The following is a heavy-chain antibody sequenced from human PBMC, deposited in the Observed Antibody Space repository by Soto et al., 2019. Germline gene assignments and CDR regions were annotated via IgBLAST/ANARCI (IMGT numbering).Heavy chain of an antibody. Sequence: SETLSLTCTVAGGSISPYYWSWMRQPPGKGLEWIGYIYYSGTSHYNPSLKSRVTISVDTSTNQFSLRLSSVTAADTAVYYCARVATTVGLDLDYWGQGTLVTVSS. J-gene: IGHJ4*02. CDR2: IYYSGTS. CDR1: GGSISPYY. V-gene: IGHV4-59*01. D-gene: IGHD4-17*01. CDR3: ARVATTVGLDLDY.